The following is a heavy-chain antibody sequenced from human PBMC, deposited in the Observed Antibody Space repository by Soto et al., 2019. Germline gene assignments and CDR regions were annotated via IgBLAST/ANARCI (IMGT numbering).Heavy chain of an antibody. V-gene: IGHV5-10-1*01. D-gene: IGHD5-12*01. CDR1: GYSFTSYW. Sequence: GESLKISCKGSGYSFTSYWISWVRQMPGKGLEWMGRIDPSDSYTNYSPSFQGHVTISADKSISTAYLQWSSLKASDTAMYYCARRMATTGHYYYYGMDVWGQGTTVTVSS. J-gene: IGHJ6*02. CDR2: IDPSDSYT. CDR3: ARRMATTGHYYYYGMDV.